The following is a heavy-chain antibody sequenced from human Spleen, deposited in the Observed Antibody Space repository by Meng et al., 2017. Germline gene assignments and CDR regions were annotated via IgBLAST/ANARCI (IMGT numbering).Heavy chain of an antibody. CDR1: VDSLSSNRAA. Sequence: QVQLQRAGSGLGKPSQTLSLACALAVDSLSSNRAAWNWIRQSPSRGLEWLGRTYYGSKWSHDYAVSVKSRITINADTSKNQFSLQLNSVTPGDTAVYYCARGFAPVAPGAFDYWGQGALVTVSS. CDR2: TYYGSKWSH. J-gene: IGHJ4*02. V-gene: IGHV6-1*01. CDR3: ARGFAPVAPGAFDY. D-gene: IGHD2-2*01.